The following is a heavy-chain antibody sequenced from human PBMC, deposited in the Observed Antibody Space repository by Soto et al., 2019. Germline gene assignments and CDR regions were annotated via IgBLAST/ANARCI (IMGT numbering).Heavy chain of an antibody. CDR1: GGSISSGGYY. CDR2: IYYSGST. J-gene: IGHJ6*02. Sequence: QVQLQESGPGLVKPSQTLSLTCTVSGGSISSGGYYWSWIRQHPGKGLEWIGYIYYSGSTYYNPSLKSRVTISVDTSKNQFSLKLSSVTAADTAVYYCARGSSSGWYGDYYYGMDVWGQGTTVTVSS. V-gene: IGHV4-31*03. CDR3: ARGSSSGWYGDYYYGMDV. D-gene: IGHD6-19*01.